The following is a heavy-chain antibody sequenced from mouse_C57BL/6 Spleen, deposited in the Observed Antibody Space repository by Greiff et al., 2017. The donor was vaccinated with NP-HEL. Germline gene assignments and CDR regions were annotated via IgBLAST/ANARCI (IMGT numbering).Heavy chain of an antibody. J-gene: IGHJ2*01. CDR1: GFTFSDFY. CDR3: ARDSGESFDY. V-gene: IGHV7-1*01. CDR2: SRNKANDYTT. Sequence: EVMLVESGGGLVQSGRSLSLSCATSGFTFSDFYMEWVRQAPGKGLEWIAASRNKANDYTTEYSASVKGRFIVSRDTSQSILYLQMNALRAEDTAIYYCARDSGESFDYWGQGTTLTVSS.